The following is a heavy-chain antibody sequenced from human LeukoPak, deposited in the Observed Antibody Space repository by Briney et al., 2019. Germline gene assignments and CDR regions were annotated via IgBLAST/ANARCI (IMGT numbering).Heavy chain of an antibody. V-gene: IGHV3-30-3*01. D-gene: IGHD1-26*01. CDR2: ISYDGSNK. CDR3: ARKGRGGSYESQYYFDY. CDR1: GFTFSSYA. J-gene: IGHJ4*02. Sequence: GRSLRLSCAASGFTFSSYAMHWVRQAPGKGLEWVAVISYDGSNKYYADSVKGRFTISRDSSKNTLYLQMNSLRAEDTAVYYCARKGRGGSYESQYYFDYWGQGTLVTVSS.